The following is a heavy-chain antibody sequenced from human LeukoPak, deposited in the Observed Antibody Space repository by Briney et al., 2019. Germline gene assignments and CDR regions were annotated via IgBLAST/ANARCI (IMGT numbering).Heavy chain of an antibody. CDR3: AKGKDVFDI. CDR1: GFTFSSDW. Sequence: GGSLRLSCAASGFTFSSDWMHWVRQAPGKGLVWVSRINGDGSRTNYADSVKGRFTISRDNAKNTLYLQMNSLRAEDTAVYYCAKGKDVFDIWGQGTMVTVTS. CDR2: INGDGSRT. V-gene: IGHV3-74*01. J-gene: IGHJ3*02.